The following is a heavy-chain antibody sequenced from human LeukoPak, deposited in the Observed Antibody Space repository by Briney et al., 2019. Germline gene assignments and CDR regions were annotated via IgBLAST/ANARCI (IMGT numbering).Heavy chain of an antibody. Sequence: SETLSLTCAVSGYSISSDYYWGWIRQPPGKGLEWIGSIYHSGSTNYNPSLKSRVTISVDTSKNQFSLKLSSVTAADTAVYYCASKAKYSGSYYISDWGQGTLVTVSS. V-gene: IGHV4-38-2*01. D-gene: IGHD1-26*01. CDR3: ASKAKYSGSYYISD. CDR2: IYHSGST. J-gene: IGHJ4*02. CDR1: GYSISSDYY.